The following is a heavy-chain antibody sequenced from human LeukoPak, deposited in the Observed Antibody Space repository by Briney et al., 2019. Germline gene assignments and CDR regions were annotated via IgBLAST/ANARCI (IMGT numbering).Heavy chain of an antibody. CDR1: GFTFSSYA. CDR3: AKRSAESSGYFDY. CDR2: ISGSGGTT. Sequence: GGSLRLSCAASGFTFSSYAMSWVRQAPGKGLEWVSDISGSGGTTYYADSVKGRFTISRDNSKNTLYLQMNSLRAEDTAVYYCAKRSAESSGYFDYWGQGTLVTVSS. J-gene: IGHJ4*02. D-gene: IGHD6-19*01. V-gene: IGHV3-23*01.